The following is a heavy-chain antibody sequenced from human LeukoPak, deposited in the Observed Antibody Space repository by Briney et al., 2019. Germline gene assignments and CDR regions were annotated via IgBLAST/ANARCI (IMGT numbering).Heavy chain of an antibody. V-gene: IGHV1-18*01. CDR3: ARAAAGIAVADPLEY. Sequence: ASVKVSCKASGYTFTSYGISWVQQAPGQGLEWMGWICAYNGNTNYAQKLQGRVTMTTDTSTSTAYMELRSLRSDDTAVYYCARAAAGIAVADPLEYWGQGTLVTVSS. CDR1: GYTFTSYG. CDR2: ICAYNGNT. J-gene: IGHJ4*02. D-gene: IGHD6-19*01.